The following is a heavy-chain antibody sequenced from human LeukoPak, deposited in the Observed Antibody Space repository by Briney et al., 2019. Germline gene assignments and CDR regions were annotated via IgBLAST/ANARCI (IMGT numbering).Heavy chain of an antibody. D-gene: IGHD2-15*01. CDR2: IMPNGETR. CDR3: ARDRDGGFAFDI. CDR1: GFSFSSYV. J-gene: IGHJ3*02. Sequence: GVSLRLSCAASGFSFSSYVMHWVRQAPGKGLEYVSAIMPNGETRGYANSMKGRFTISRDNSKNTLYLQMGSLRAEDMAIYYCARDRDGGFAFDIWGQGTLVTVSS. V-gene: IGHV3-64*01.